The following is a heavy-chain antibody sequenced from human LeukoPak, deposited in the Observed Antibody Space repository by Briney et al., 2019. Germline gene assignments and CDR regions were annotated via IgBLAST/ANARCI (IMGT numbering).Heavy chain of an antibody. CDR2: IYYSGST. CDR1: GGSISSSSYY. CDR3: ARDLGGYSSSWFQPQRGFSFDY. D-gene: IGHD6-13*01. Sequence: SETLSLTCTVSGGSISSSSYYWGWVRQPPGKGLEWIGSIYYSGSTYYNPSLKSRVTISVDTSKNQFSLKLSSVTAADTAVYYCARDLGGYSSSWFQPQRGFSFDYWGQGTLVTVSS. J-gene: IGHJ4*02. V-gene: IGHV4-39*07.